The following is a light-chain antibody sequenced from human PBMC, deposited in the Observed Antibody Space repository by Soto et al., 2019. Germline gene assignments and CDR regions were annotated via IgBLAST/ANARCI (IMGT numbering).Light chain of an antibody. Sequence: IQLTQSPSSLSASVGDRVTITCRASQGIINYLAWYQQKPGKAPKLLIYGASTLQSGVPSRFGGSGSGPDLPLTYSSRQPEDFATYYCQQLFMYPPTYGPGTKVDIK. CDR1: QGIINY. CDR2: GAS. V-gene: IGKV1-9*01. CDR3: QQLFMYPPT. J-gene: IGKJ3*01.